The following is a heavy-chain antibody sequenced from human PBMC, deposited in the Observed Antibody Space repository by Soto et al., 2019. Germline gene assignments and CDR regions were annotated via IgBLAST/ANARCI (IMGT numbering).Heavy chain of an antibody. CDR3: ARGIGGWFGVAYYYGMAV. D-gene: IGHD3-10*01. Sequence: PSETLSLTCTVSGGSISSYYWSWIRQPPGKGLEWIGYIYYSGSTNYNPSLKSRVTISVDTSKNQFSLKLSSVTAADTAVYYCARGIGGWFGVAYYYGMAVWGQGTTVTVSS. CDR2: IYYSGST. V-gene: IGHV4-59*08. J-gene: IGHJ6*02. CDR1: GGSISSYY.